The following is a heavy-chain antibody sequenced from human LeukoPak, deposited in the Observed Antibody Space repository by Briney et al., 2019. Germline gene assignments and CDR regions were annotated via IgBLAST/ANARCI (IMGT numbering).Heavy chain of an antibody. D-gene: IGHD2-2*01. V-gene: IGHV4-30-4*08. CDR2: IYYSGST. CDR1: GGSISSYY. Sequence: PSQTLSLTCTVSGGSISSYYWSWIRQPPGKGLEWIGYIYYSGSTYYNPSLKSRVTISVDTSKNQFSLKLSSVTAADTAVYYCARGYCSSTSCYPANDAFDIWGQGTMVTVSS. J-gene: IGHJ3*02. CDR3: ARGYCSSTSCYPANDAFDI.